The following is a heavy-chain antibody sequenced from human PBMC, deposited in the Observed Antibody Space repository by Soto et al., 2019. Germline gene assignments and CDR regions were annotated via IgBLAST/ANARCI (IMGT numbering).Heavy chain of an antibody. V-gene: IGHV1-3*01. CDR1: GYTFSNFA. D-gene: IGHD3-3*01. CDR2: INGDNGNT. CDR3: ARGFWVYGVVIVYGMDV. Sequence: ASVKVSCKTSGYTFSNFALHWVRQAPGQRLEWMGLINGDNGNTKYSQRFQGRLTITRDTSASTAYMELSSLRSEDTAVYYCARGFWVYGVVIVYGMDVWGQGTTVTVSS. J-gene: IGHJ6*02.